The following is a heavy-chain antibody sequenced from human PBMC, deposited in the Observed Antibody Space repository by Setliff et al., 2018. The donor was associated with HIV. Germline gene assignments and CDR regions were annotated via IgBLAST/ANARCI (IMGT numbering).Heavy chain of an antibody. CDR1: GGSISSSSYY. V-gene: IGHV4-39*01. CDR3: ARHRVITGSFDY. J-gene: IGHJ4*02. D-gene: IGHD3-10*01. CDR2: IYYSGIT. Sequence: PSETLSLTCIVSGGSISSSSYYWGWIRQPPGKGLEWIGNIYYSGITYYNPSLKSRITISVDTSKNQFSLKLNSVTAADTAVFYCARHRVITGSFDYWRQGTLVTVSS.